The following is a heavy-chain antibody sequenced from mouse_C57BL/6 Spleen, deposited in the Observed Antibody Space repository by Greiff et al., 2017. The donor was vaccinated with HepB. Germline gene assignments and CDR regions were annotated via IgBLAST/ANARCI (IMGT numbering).Heavy chain of an antibody. CDR1: GYTFTDYY. Sequence: EVQLQQSGPELVKPGASVKISCKASGYTFTDYYMNWVKQSHGKSLEWIGDINPNNGGTSYNQKFKGKATLTVDKSSSTAYMELRSLTSEDSAVYYCAPGGYGSNIDYWGQGTTLTVSS. CDR2: INPNNGGT. J-gene: IGHJ2*01. D-gene: IGHD1-1*01. V-gene: IGHV1-26*01. CDR3: APGGYGSNIDY.